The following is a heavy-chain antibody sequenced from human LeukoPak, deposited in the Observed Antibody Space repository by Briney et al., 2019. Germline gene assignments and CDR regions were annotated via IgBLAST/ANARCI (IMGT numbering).Heavy chain of an antibody. CDR1: GGSFSGYY. CDR2: INHSGST. CDR3: ARRHRITIFGVVTEYYYYYMDV. J-gene: IGHJ6*03. V-gene: IGHV4-34*01. Sequence: AETLSLTCAVYGGSFSGYYWSWIRQPPGKGLEWIGEINHSGSTNYNPSLKSRVTISVDTSKNQFSLKLSSVTAADTAAYYCARRHRITIFGVVTEYYYYYMDVWGKGTTVTVSS. D-gene: IGHD3-3*01.